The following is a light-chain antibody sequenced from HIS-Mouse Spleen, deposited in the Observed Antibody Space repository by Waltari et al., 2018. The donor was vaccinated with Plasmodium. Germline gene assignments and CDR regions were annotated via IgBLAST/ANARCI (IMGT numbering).Light chain of an antibody. V-gene: IGLV3-10*01. CDR2: EDS. CDR1: SFPKKY. CDR3: YSTDSSGNHRV. Sequence: SYELTQPPSGSVSPGQTARIQCPGDSFPKKYAYWYQQKSGQAPVLVIYEDSKRPSGIPERFSGSSSGTMATLTISGAQVEDEADYYCYSTDSSGNHRVFGGGTKLTVL. J-gene: IGLJ3*02.